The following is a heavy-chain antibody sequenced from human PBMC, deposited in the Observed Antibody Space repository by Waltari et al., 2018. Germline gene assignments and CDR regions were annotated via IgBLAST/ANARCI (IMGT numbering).Heavy chain of an antibody. D-gene: IGHD1-26*01. V-gene: IGHV4-39*01. J-gene: IGHJ4*02. CDR2: IYYSGST. CDR3: ARHVPIVGAMLYYFDY. CDR1: GGSISSSSYY. Sequence: QLQLQESGPGLVTPSETLSLPCTVSGGSISSSSYYWGWIRQPPGKGLEWIGSIYYSGSTYYNPSLKSRVTISVDTSKNQFSRKLSSVTAADTAVYYCARHVPIVGAMLYYFDYWGQGTLVTVSS.